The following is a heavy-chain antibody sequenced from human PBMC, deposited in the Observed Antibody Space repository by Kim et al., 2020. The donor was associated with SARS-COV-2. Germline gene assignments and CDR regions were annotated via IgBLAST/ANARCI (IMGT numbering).Heavy chain of an antibody. Sequence: GGSLRLSCAASGFTFSDYYMSWIRQAPGKGLEWVSYISSSSTDTNYGTSVKGRFTISRDNAKNSLYLQMNSLRAEDTAVYYCVRDIRAVGVTYYFDLWGQGTLVTVSP. J-gene: IGHJ4*02. CDR2: ISSSSTDT. D-gene: IGHD1-26*01. CDR1: GFTFSDYY. CDR3: VRDIRAVGVTYYFDL. V-gene: IGHV3-11*05.